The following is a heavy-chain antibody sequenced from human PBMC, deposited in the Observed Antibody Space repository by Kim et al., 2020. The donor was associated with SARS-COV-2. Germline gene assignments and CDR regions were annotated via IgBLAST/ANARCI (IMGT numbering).Heavy chain of an antibody. Sequence: TYYIPSLKSRVTISVDTFKNQFSLELSSVTAADTAVYYCARLLRQQLVEYWGQGTLVTVSS. CDR3: ARLLRQQLVEY. D-gene: IGHD6-13*01. V-gene: IGHV4-39*01. CDR2: T. J-gene: IGHJ4*02.